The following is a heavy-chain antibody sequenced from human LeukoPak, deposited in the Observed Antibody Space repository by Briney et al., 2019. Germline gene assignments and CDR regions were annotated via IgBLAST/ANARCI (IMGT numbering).Heavy chain of an antibody. CDR1: GFTFNDFW. D-gene: IGHD6-13*01. J-gene: IGHJ4*02. CDR2: IRQDGGAK. V-gene: IGHV3-7*01. Sequence: HSGGSLRLSCAASGFTFNDFWMSWVRQAPGEGLEWVANIRQDGGAKNYVDSVKGRFTISRDNAKRSLYLQMNSLRAEDTAVYYCAPPPIAATGNWGEGTLVTVSS. CDR3: APPPIAATGN.